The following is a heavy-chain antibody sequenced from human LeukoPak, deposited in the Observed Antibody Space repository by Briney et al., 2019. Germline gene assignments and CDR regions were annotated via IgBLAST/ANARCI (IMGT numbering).Heavy chain of an antibody. CDR3: ARGGGIYGLWDY. V-gene: IGHV3-74*03. CDR2: IYSDGSSY. D-gene: IGHD1-26*01. CDR1: GFTFSSYW. Sequence: GGSLRLSCAASGFTFSSYWMHWVRQAPGKGLVWISRIYSDGSSYTADSVKGRFTISRDNAKDTLYLQMNSLRVEDTAVYYCARGGGIYGLWDYWGQGTLVTVSS. J-gene: IGHJ4*02.